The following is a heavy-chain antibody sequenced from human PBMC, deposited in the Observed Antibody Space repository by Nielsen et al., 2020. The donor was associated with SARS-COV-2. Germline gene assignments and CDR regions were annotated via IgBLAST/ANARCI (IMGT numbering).Heavy chain of an antibody. D-gene: IGHD3-22*01. CDR2: ISGSGGST. Sequence: GESLKISCAASGFTFSSYAMSWVRQAPGKGLEWVSAISGSGGSTYYADSVKGRFTISRDNSKNTLYLRMNSLRAEDTAVYYCAKDMGVTMIVVALDYWGQGTLVTVSS. J-gene: IGHJ4*02. V-gene: IGHV3-23*01. CDR3: AKDMGVTMIVVALDY. CDR1: GFTFSSYA.